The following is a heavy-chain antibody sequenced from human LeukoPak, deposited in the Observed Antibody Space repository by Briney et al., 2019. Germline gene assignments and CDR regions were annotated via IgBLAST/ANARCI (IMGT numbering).Heavy chain of an antibody. CDR2: IYHSGST. CDR3: ARGGDTSGYYYFESFHH. D-gene: IGHD3-22*01. J-gene: IGHJ1*01. V-gene: IGHV4-38-2*02. CDR1: GYSISSGYY. Sequence: SETLSLTCTVSGYSISSGYYWGWIRQPPGKGLEWIGSIYHSGSTYYNPSLKSRVTISVDTFKNHFSLKLSSVTAADTAVYYCARGGDTSGYYYFESFHHWGQGTLVAVSS.